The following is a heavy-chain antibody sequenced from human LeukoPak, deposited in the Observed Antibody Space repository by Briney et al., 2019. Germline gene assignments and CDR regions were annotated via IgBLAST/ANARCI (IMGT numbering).Heavy chain of an antibody. Sequence: SGPTLLNPTQTLTLTFSLSGFSLSTRGMCVSWIRQPPGKALEWLALIDWDDDKYYSTSLKTRLTISKDTSKNQVVLTMTNMDPVDTATYYCARMVYYDILTGYSGFDYWGQGTLVTVSS. CDR2: IDWDDDK. CDR3: ARMVYYDILTGYSGFDY. CDR1: GFSLSTRGMC. D-gene: IGHD3-9*01. V-gene: IGHV2-70*01. J-gene: IGHJ4*02.